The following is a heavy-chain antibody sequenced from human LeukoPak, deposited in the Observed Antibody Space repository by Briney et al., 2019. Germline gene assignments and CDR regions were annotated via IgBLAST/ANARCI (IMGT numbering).Heavy chain of an antibody. J-gene: IGHJ2*01. CDR3: AREEAGYYDRTMYFDL. D-gene: IGHD3-22*01. V-gene: IGHV4-38-2*02. CDR2: MFHSGST. Sequence: SETLSLTCTVSRYSISSGHYWGWIRQPPGKGLEWIGSMFHSGSTYYNPSLKSRVTISVDTSKNQFSLKVTSVTAADTAVSYCAREEAGYYDRTMYFDLWGRGTLVTVSS. CDR1: RYSISSGHY.